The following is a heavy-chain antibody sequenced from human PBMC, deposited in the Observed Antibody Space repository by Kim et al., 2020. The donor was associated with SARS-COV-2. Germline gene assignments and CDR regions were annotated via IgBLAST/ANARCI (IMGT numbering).Heavy chain of an antibody. J-gene: IGHJ4*02. D-gene: IGHD5-18*01. CDR3: AREDIYGARWFDY. CDR2: IHAANGNT. V-gene: IGHV1-3*01. CDR1: GYTFTDYV. Sequence: ASVKVSCKASGYTFTDYVLHWVRQAPGQRLEWMGWIHAANGNTQYSQQFQGRVTIVRDTSASTAYMELTSLRSEDTAVYYCAREDIYGARWFDYWGQGTLVTVSS.